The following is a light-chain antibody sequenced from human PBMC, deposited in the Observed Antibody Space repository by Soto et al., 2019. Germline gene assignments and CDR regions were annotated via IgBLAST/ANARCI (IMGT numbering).Light chain of an antibody. V-gene: IGLV1-51*01. CDR1: SSNIGNNY. CDR2: DND. CDR3: GTWDSSLSAVL. Sequence: QSVLTQPPSVSAAPGQKVTISCSGSSSNIGNNYVSWYQQLPATAPKLLIYDNDKRPSGIRDRFSGSKSGTSATLGITGLQTGDEADYYCGTWDSSLSAVLFCGGTKLTVL. J-gene: IGLJ2*01.